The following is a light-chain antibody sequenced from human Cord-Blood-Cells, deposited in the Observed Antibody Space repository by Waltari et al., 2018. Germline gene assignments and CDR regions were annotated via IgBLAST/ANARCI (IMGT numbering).Light chain of an antibody. CDR2: EGS. J-gene: IGLJ2*01. CDR3: CSYAGSSTLV. CDR1: SSDVGSYNL. Sequence: QSALTQPASVSGSPGQSITISCTGTSSDVGSYNLVSWYQQHPGKAPKPMIYEGSKRTSWVSNRLSGSKSGNTASLTISGLQAEDEADYYCCSYAGSSTLVFGGGTKLTVL. V-gene: IGLV2-23*01.